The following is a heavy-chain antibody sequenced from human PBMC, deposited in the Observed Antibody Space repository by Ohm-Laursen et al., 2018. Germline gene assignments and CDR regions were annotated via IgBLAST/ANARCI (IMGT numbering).Heavy chain of an antibody. CDR3: ARGSKDWKWFVDYYGMDV. CDR2: INPNSGGT. J-gene: IGHJ6*02. D-gene: IGHD1-1*01. Sequence: AASVKVSCKASGYTFTGYYMHWVRQAPGQGLEWMGWINPNSGGTNYAQKFQGRVTMTRDTSISTAYMELSRLRSDDTAVYYCARGSKDWKWFVDYYGMDVWGQGTTVTVSS. V-gene: IGHV1-2*02. CDR1: GYTFTGYY.